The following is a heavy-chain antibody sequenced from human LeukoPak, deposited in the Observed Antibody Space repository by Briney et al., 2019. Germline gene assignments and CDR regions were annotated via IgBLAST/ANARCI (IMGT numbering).Heavy chain of an antibody. V-gene: IGHV4-59*01. J-gene: IGHJ5*02. Sequence: SETLSLTCTVSGGSISSYYWSWIRQPPGKGLEWIGYIYYSGSTNYNPSLKSRVTISVDTSKNQFSLTLSSVTAADTAVYYCAREGGYCSGGSCRKGKNWFDPWGQGTLVAVSS. D-gene: IGHD2-15*01. CDR2: IYYSGST. CDR3: AREGGYCSGGSCRKGKNWFDP. CDR1: GGSISSYY.